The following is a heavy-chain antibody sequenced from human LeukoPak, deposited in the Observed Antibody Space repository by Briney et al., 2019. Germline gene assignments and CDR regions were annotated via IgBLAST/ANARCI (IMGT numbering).Heavy chain of an antibody. CDR3: AKVQDGSFWYEYFQH. V-gene: IGHV3-21*01. D-gene: IGHD6-19*01. J-gene: IGHJ1*01. CDR2: ITSGGVNT. Sequence: GGSLRLSCAASGFTFSSYTMNWVRQAPGKGLEWVSSITSGGVNTYYATSVKGRFTISRDNAKNSQFLQMNSLRAEDTAIYYCAKVQDGSFWYEYFQHWGQGTLVTVSS. CDR1: GFTFSSYT.